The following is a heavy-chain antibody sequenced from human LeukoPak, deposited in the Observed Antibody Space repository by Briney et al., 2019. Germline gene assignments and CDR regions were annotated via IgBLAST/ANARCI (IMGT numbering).Heavy chain of an antibody. V-gene: IGHV4-59*08. D-gene: IGHD5-24*01. CDR1: GGSISSYY. CDR2: TYYSGST. Sequence: SETLSLTCTVSGGSISSYYWSWIRQPPGKGLEWIGYTYYSGSTNYNPSLKSRVTISVDTSKNQFSLKLSSVTAADTAVYYCARHSGEMATHDAFDIWGQGTMVTVSS. J-gene: IGHJ3*02. CDR3: ARHSGEMATHDAFDI.